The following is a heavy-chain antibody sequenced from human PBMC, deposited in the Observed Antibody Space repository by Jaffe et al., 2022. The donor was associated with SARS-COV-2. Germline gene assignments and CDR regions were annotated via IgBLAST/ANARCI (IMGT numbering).Heavy chain of an antibody. CDR1: GGSINNRDYY. CDR2: IYYSGNT. CDR3: ALRSTGLFHYDALDV. Sequence: QLQVQESGPGLVKPSETLSLSCTVSGGSINNRDYYWAWIRQPPGKGLEWIGSIYYSGNTYYNPSLKSRGSISVDTSMNQFSLNLSSVTAADTALYYCALRSTGLFHYDALDVWGQGTTVTVSS. J-gene: IGHJ6*01. V-gene: IGHV4-39*01. D-gene: IGHD4-17*01.